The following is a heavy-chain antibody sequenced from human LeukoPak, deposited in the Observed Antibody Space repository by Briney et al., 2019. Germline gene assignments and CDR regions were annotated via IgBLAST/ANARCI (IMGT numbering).Heavy chain of an antibody. CDR3: ARHEGLTKIDY. CDR2: IYPGDSDT. J-gene: IGHJ4*02. Sequence: GESLKISXKGSGYSFTTYWIGWVRQMPGKGQEWMGIIYPGDSDTRYSPSFQGQVTISADKSISTAYLQWSSLKASDTAMYYCARHEGLTKIDYWGQGTLVTVSS. CDR1: GYSFTTYW. D-gene: IGHD3/OR15-3a*01. V-gene: IGHV5-51*01.